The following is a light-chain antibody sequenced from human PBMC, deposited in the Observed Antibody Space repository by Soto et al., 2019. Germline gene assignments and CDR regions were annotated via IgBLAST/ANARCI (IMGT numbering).Light chain of an antibody. Sequence: QPVLTQPASVSGSPGQSITISCTGTSSDVGAYNYVSWYQQHPDKAPKLIIFEVSIRPSGVSTRFSGSKSGNTASLTISGLQAEDEADYYCSSYTRRSTYVFGTGTKVTVL. CDR1: SSDVGAYNY. J-gene: IGLJ1*01. CDR2: EVS. V-gene: IGLV2-14*01. CDR3: SSYTRRSTYV.